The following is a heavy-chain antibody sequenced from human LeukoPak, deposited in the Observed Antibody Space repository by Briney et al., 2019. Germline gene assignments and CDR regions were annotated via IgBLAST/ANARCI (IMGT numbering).Heavy chain of an antibody. V-gene: IGHV1-69*04. J-gene: IGHJ5*02. CDR1: GGTFSSYA. Sequence: SVKVSCKASGGTFSSYAISWVRQAPGQGLEWMGRIIPILGIANYAQKFQGRVTITADKSTSTAYMELSSLRSEDTAVYYCARDIGDSSGPRRYNWFDPWGRGTLVTVSS. CDR3: ARDIGDSSGPRRYNWFDP. D-gene: IGHD3-22*01. CDR2: IIPILGIA.